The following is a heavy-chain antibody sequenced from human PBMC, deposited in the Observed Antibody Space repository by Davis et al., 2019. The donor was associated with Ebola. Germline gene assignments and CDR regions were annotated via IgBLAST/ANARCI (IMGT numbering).Heavy chain of an antibody. CDR1: GGSISSYY. V-gene: IGHV4-59*08. J-gene: IGHJ5*02. D-gene: IGHD3-22*01. Sequence: SETLSLTCTVSGGSISSYYWSWIRQPPGKGLEWIGYIYYSGSTNYNPSLKSRATISVDTSKNQFSLKLSSVTAADTAVYYCARHYYDSSGYYLNWFDPWGQGTLVTVSS. CDR2: IYYSGST. CDR3: ARHYYDSSGYYLNWFDP.